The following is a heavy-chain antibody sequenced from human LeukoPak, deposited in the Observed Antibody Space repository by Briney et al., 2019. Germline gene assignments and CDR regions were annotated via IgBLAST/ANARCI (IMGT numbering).Heavy chain of an antibody. V-gene: IGHV3-20*04. D-gene: IGHD2-15*01. Sequence: GGSLRLSCAASGFTFDDFGMAWVRQAPGKGLEWVSGINWNGGSTTYADSVKGRFTISRDNSKNTLYLQMNSLRAEDTAVYYCARDGGSPYYFDYWGQGTLVTVSS. CDR3: ARDGGSPYYFDY. J-gene: IGHJ4*02. CDR1: GFTFDDFG. CDR2: INWNGGST.